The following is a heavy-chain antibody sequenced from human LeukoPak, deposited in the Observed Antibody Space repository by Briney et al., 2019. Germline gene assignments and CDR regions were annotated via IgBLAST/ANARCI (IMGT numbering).Heavy chain of an antibody. Sequence: QSGGSLRLSCAASGFTFSSYAMSWVRQAPGKGLQWVSAISTSGSSTYYADSVKGRFTISRDNSKNTLNLQMNSLRAEDTAVYYCAKKGTSGYYSASDYWGQGTLVTVSS. V-gene: IGHV3-23*01. J-gene: IGHJ4*02. CDR3: AKKGTSGYYSASDY. CDR2: ISTSGSST. D-gene: IGHD3-22*01. CDR1: GFTFSSYA.